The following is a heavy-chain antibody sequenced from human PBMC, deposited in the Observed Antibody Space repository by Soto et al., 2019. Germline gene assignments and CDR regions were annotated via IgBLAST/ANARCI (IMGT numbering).Heavy chain of an antibody. CDR2: ISYDGSNK. Sequence: GGSLRLSCAASGFTFGSYGMHWVRQAPGKGLEWVAVISYDGSNKYYADSVKGRFTISRDNSKNTLYLQMNSLRAEDTAVYYCAKDGPTVSFDYWGQGTLVTVSS. CDR1: GFTFGSYG. D-gene: IGHD4-17*01. V-gene: IGHV3-30*18. CDR3: AKDGPTVSFDY. J-gene: IGHJ4*02.